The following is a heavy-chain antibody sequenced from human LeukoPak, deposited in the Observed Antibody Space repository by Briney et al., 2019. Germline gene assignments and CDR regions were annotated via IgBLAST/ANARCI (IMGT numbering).Heavy chain of an antibody. CDR1: GGSISSGDYY. Sequence: SETLSLTCTVSGGSISSGDYYWSWIRQPPGKGLEWIGYIYYSGSTYYNPSLKSRVTISVDTSKNQFSLKLSSVTAADTAVYYCARDLITMVLGGRAFDIWGQGTMVTVSS. V-gene: IGHV4-30-4*01. J-gene: IGHJ3*02. CDR2: IYYSGST. D-gene: IGHD3-10*01. CDR3: ARDLITMVLGGRAFDI.